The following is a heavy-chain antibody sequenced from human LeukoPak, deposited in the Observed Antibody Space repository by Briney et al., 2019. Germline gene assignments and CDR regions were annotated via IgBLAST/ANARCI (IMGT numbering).Heavy chain of an antibody. J-gene: IGHJ4*02. CDR1: GGSISSSSYY. V-gene: IGHV4-39*01. CDR3: ARQVLSGTDG. CDR2: IYYSGST. Sequence: SETLSLTCTVSGGSISSSSYYWGWIRQPPGKGLEWIGSIYYSGSTYYNPSLKSRVTISVDTSKNQFSLKLSSVTAADTAVYYCARQVLSGTDGWGQGTLVTVSS. D-gene: IGHD1-1*01.